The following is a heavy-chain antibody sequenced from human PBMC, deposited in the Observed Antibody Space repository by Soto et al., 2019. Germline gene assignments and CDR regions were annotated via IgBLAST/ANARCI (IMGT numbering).Heavy chain of an antibody. D-gene: IGHD3-10*01. CDR2: IYYSGCA. CDR3: ARRGVSGPVDY. Sequence: QLQLQESGPGLVKPSETLSLTCTVSGGSISSSSYYWGWIRKPPGKGLEWIGYIYYSGCAYYNSSLKSRFTLSEDMSKINFSLKLISVTAADTAVYYCARRGVSGPVDYWGQGTLVTVSS. V-gene: IGHV4-39*02. J-gene: IGHJ4*02. CDR1: GGSISSSSYY.